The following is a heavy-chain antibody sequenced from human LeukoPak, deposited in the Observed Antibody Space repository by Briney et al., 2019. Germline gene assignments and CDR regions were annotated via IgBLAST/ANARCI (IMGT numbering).Heavy chain of an antibody. D-gene: IGHD6-6*01. V-gene: IGHV3-48*03. Sequence: PGGSRRLPCAASGFTFSSYEMNWVRQAPGKGLEWVSYISSSGSTIYYADSVKGRFTISRDNAKNSLYLQMNSLRAEDTAVYYCARCAYSSSYYFDYWGQGSLVTVSS. CDR2: ISSSGSTI. CDR3: ARCAYSSSYYFDY. J-gene: IGHJ4*02. CDR1: GFTFSSYE.